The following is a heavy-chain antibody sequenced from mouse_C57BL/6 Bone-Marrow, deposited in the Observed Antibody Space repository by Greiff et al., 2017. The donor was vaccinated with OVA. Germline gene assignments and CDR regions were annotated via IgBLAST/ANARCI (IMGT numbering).Heavy chain of an antibody. CDR3: AQTTSYYYGSSWYFDV. D-gene: IGHD1-1*01. V-gene: IGHV1-81*01. CDR1: GYTFTSYG. Sequence: QVHVKQSGAELARPGASVKLSCKASGYTFTSYGISWVKQRTGQGLEWIGEIYPRSGNTYYNEKFKGKATLTADKSSSTAYMELRSLTSEDSAVYFCAQTTSYYYGSSWYFDVWGTGTTVTVSS. J-gene: IGHJ1*03. CDR2: IYPRSGNT.